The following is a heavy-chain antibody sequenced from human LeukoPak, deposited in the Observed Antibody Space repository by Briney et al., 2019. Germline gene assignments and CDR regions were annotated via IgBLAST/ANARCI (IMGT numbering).Heavy chain of an antibody. V-gene: IGHV3-23*01. J-gene: IGHJ4*02. D-gene: IGHD4-17*01. CDR1: GFTFSSYA. CDR2: ISGSGSST. CDR3: AKDLGRYDYGDYMYYFDY. Sequence: GGSLRLSCAASGFTFSSYAMSWVRQAPGKGLEWVSAISGSGSSTYYADSVKGRFTISRDISKNTLYLQMNSLRAEDTAVYYCAKDLGRYDYGDYMYYFDYWGQGTLVTVSS.